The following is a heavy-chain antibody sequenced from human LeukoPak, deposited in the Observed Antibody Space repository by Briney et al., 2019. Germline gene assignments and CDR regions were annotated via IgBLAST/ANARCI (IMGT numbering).Heavy chain of an antibody. CDR1: GFTFSSYT. CDR2: IREDGSEK. CDR3: ARLNYDFWSGVWEGYYMDV. V-gene: IGHV3-7*01. J-gene: IGHJ6*03. D-gene: IGHD3-3*01. Sequence: GRSLRLSCAVSGFTFSSYTMHWVRQAPGKGLEWVANIREDGSEKYYVDSVKGRFTVSRDNAKNSLYLQVNSLRAEDTAVYYCARLNYDFWSGVWEGYYMDVWGKGTTVTVSS.